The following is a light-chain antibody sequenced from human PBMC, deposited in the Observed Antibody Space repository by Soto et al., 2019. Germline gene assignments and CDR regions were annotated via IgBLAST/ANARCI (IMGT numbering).Light chain of an antibody. J-gene: IGKJ1*01. Sequence: DIQMTQSPSSLSASVGDTVTITCRASQSISTYLNWYQQKAGTAPKLLIYAASSLQSGVSSRFSGSGSGTDFTLTISSLHPEDFATYYCQQSYSAPRTFGQGTKVEIK. V-gene: IGKV1-39*01. CDR2: AAS. CDR3: QQSYSAPRT. CDR1: QSISTY.